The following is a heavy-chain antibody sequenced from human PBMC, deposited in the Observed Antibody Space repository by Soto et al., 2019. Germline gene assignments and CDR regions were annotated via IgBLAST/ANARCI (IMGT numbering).Heavy chain of an antibody. CDR2: IIPIFGTA. Sequence: QVQLVQSGAEVKKPGSSVKVSCKASGGTFSSYAISWVRQAPGQGLEWMGGIIPIFGTANYAQKFQGRVTITADESTSKAYMELSSLRSEDTAVYYCARDLNCRGGSCSDYWGQGTLVTVSS. CDR1: GGTFSSYA. V-gene: IGHV1-69*01. CDR3: ARDLNCRGGSCSDY. D-gene: IGHD2-15*01. J-gene: IGHJ4*02.